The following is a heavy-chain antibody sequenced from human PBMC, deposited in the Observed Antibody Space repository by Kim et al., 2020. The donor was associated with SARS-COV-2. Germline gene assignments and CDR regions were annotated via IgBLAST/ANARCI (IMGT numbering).Heavy chain of an antibody. D-gene: IGHD6-19*01. J-gene: IGHJ4*02. CDR3: ARAPEGSSGWYIY. Sequence: SETLSLTCAVYGGSFSHYYWTWIRQPPGKGLEWIGEINHSGRTNCNPSLKSRVTMSVDTSKNQFSLNLSSVTAADTAVYYCARAPEGSSGWYIYWGQG. CDR1: GGSFSHYY. CDR2: INHSGRT. V-gene: IGHV4-34*01.